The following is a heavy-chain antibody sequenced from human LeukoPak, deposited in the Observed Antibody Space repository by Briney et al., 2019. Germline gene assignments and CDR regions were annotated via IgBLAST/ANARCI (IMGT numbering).Heavy chain of an antibody. V-gene: IGHV4-61*02. J-gene: IGHJ6*03. CDR3: ARALQTQRRGSGSYYYYMDV. D-gene: IGHD4-11*01. CDR2: IYTSGST. Sequence: PSETLSLTCAVSGYSISSGYYWSWIRQPAGKGLEWIGRIYTSGSTNYNPSLKSRVTISVDTSKNQFSLKLSSVTAADTAVYYCARALQTQRRGSGSYYYYMDVWGKGTTVTVSS. CDR1: GYSISSGYY.